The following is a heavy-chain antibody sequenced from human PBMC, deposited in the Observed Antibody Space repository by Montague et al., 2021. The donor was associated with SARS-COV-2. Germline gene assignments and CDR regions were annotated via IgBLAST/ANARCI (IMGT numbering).Heavy chain of an antibody. CDR2: IHHGGST. CDR3: ARLGDGVVPSPILGVGPYYSCYYMDV. V-gene: IGHV4-34*01. J-gene: IGHJ6*03. CDR1: GGSFSTYS. Sequence: SETLSLTCAVHGGSFSTYSWNWIRQPPGKGLEWIGEIHHGGSTNYNPSLKSRVTISADTSKNQFSLKLTSVAAADTAGYYCARLGDGVVPSPILGVGPYYSCYYMDVWGKGTTVTVSS. D-gene: IGHD3-10*01.